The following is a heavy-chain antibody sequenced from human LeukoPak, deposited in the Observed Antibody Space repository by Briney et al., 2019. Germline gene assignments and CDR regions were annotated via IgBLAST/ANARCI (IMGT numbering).Heavy chain of an antibody. CDR3: ASDPHHASRMDV. Sequence: ASVKVSCKASGYTFTSYGISWVRQAPGQGLEWMGWISAYNGNTNYAQKLQGRVTMTTDTSTSTAYMELRSLRSDDTAVYYCASDPHHASRMDVWGQGTAVTVSS. D-gene: IGHD1-14*01. CDR1: GYTFTSYG. CDR2: ISAYNGNT. V-gene: IGHV1-18*01. J-gene: IGHJ6*02.